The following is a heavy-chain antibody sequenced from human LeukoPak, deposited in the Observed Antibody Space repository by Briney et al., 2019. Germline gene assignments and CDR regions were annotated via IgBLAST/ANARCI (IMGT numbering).Heavy chain of an antibody. J-gene: IGHJ3*01. V-gene: IGHV4-59*01. CDR2: IYYSGST. CDR1: GGSISTYF. Sequence: SETLSLTCTVSGGSISTYFWSWIRQPPGKGLEWIGHIYYSGSTTYNPSLKSRITISVDMSKNQFSLKVRSVTAADTAVYYCARGPYVWGQGTMVTVSS. CDR3: ARGPYV.